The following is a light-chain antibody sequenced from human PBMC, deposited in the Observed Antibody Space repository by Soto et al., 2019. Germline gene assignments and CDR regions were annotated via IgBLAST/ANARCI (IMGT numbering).Light chain of an antibody. CDR3: SSYTSSSTLGAYV. Sequence: QSALTQPASVSGSPGQSITISCTGTSSDVGGYNYVSWYQQHPGKAPKLMIYEVSNRPSGVSNRFSGSKSGNTASLTISGLQAEDEADYYCSSYTSSSTLGAYVFGTGTKLTVL. J-gene: IGLJ1*01. V-gene: IGLV2-14*01. CDR1: SSDVGGYNY. CDR2: EVS.